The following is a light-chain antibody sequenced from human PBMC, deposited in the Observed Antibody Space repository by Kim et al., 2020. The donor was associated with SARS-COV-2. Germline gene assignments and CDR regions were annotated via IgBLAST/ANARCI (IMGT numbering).Light chain of an antibody. V-gene: IGKV3-15*01. Sequence: VSPGERATLSCRASQSVLTNLAWYQQKPGQAPRRLSYGASTRATGIPASFSGSGSGTEFTLTISSLQSEDFVIYYCQQYYNWPRTFGQGTKVEIK. CDR3: QQYYNWPRT. CDR1: QSVLTN. J-gene: IGKJ1*01. CDR2: GAS.